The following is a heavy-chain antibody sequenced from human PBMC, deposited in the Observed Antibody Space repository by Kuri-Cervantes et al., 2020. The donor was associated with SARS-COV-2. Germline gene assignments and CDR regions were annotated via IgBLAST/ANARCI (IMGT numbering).Heavy chain of an antibody. CDR3: AIGAEGSPFDY. V-gene: IGHV4-59*12. CDR1: GGSISSYY. Sequence: SETLSLTCTVSGGSISSYYWSWIRQPPGKGLEWIGYIYYSGSTNYNPSLKSRVTISVDTSKNQFSLKLSSVTAADTAVYYCAIGAEGSPFDYWGQGTLVTVSS. J-gene: IGHJ4*02. D-gene: IGHD6-13*01. CDR2: IYYSGST.